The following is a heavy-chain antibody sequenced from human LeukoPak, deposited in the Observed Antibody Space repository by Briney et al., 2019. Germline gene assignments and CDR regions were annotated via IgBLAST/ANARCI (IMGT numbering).Heavy chain of an antibody. CDR3: ARTITMVRGGNYNWFDP. J-gene: IGHJ5*02. CDR1: GGTLSSYV. V-gene: IGHV1-69*13. CDR2: LFPIFGTA. Sequence: SENVSRMASGGTLSSYVIIWVRLALRQGQEWLGGLFPIFGTANYAQKFQGRVTSSADESTSTSYMELSSLRSEATAVYYCARTITMVRGGNYNWFDPWGQGTLVTVSS. D-gene: IGHD3-10*01.